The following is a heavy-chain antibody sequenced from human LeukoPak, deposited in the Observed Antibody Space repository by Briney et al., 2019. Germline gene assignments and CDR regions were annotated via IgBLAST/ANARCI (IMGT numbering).Heavy chain of an antibody. V-gene: IGHV3-23*01. CDR2: LSGNVHNP. CDR1: GFTFTNFA. Sequence: GGSLRLSCAASGFTFTNFAMAWVRQAPGKGLEWVSGLSGNVHNPYYADSVKGRFTISRDNSKNTLYLEMSGLRAEDTATYFCAKDNYGRYDLWGPGTLITVSS. CDR3: AKDNYGRYDL. D-gene: IGHD3-10*01. J-gene: IGHJ5*02.